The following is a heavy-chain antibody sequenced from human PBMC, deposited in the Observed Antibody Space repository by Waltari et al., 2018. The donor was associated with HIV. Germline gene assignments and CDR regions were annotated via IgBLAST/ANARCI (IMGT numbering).Heavy chain of an antibody. CDR1: GYNFTNYG. J-gene: IGHJ4*02. CDR2: ISGYSGDT. V-gene: IGHV1-18*01. CDR3: ARDHYYGSSGYYSDY. D-gene: IGHD3-22*01. Sequence: QFHLVQSGAELRKPGASVTVSCKASGYNFTNYGITWVRQAPGQGLGRMGWISGYSGDTKYAQKGRGRVTMTTDTSTSTAYFEMGSLNFDDTAVYYCARDHYYGSSGYYSDYWGQCTLVTVSS.